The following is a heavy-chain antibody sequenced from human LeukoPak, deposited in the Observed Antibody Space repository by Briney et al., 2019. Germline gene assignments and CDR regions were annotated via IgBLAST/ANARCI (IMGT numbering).Heavy chain of an antibody. CDR2: IIPIFGTA. D-gene: IGHD3/OR15-3a*01. CDR3: ARAPVWTGYYYYMDV. CDR1: GGTFSRYA. J-gene: IGHJ6*03. Sequence: SVKVSCKASGGTFSRYAISWVRQAPGQGLEWMGGIIPIFGTANYAQRFQGRVTITRNTSINTAYMQLSSLRSEDSAVYYCARAPVWTGYYYYMDVWGKGTTVTVSS. V-gene: IGHV1-69*06.